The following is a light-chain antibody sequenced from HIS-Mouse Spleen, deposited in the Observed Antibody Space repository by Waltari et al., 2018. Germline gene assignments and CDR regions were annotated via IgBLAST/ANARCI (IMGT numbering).Light chain of an antibody. Sequence: QSALTQPASVSGSPGQSITISCTVTSSDVGSYNLVSWYQQHPGKAPKLMIYEGSKRPSGVSNSFSGSKSGNTASLTISGLQAEDEADYYCCSYAGSSSWVFGGGTKLTVL. CDR3: CSYAGSSSWV. CDR2: EGS. CDR1: SSDVGSYNL. V-gene: IGLV2-23*01. J-gene: IGLJ3*02.